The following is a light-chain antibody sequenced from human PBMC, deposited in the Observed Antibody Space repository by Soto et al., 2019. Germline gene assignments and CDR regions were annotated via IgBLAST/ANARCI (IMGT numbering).Light chain of an antibody. Sequence: DIQMTQSPSSLSASVGDRVTITCRASQGISNFLAWYQQKPGKVPKLLIYGTSTLHSGVPSRFSGGGSGTDFTLTISSLQPEDVATYYCQKYSSAPLTFSGGTKVEIK. V-gene: IGKV1-27*01. J-gene: IGKJ4*01. CDR1: QGISNF. CDR2: GTS. CDR3: QKYSSAPLT.